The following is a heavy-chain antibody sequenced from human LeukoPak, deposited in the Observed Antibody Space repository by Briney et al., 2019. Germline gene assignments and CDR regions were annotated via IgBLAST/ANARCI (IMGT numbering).Heavy chain of an antibody. J-gene: IGHJ4*02. D-gene: IGHD3-16*02. Sequence: ASVKVSCKASGYTFTGYYMHWVRQAPGQGLEWMGWINPNSGGTNYAQKLQGRVTMTTDTSTSTAYMELRSLRSDDTAVYYCARELMITFGGVIVRSYYFDYWGQGTLVTVSS. CDR3: ARELMITFGGVIVRSYYFDY. V-gene: IGHV1-2*02. CDR1: GYTFTGYY. CDR2: INPNSGGT.